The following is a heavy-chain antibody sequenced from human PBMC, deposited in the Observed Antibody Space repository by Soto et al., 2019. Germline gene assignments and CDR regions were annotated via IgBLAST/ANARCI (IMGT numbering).Heavy chain of an antibody. CDR1: GFTFSTYD. Sequence: DVQLLESGGGLVQPGGSLRLSCAASGFTFSTYDMSWVRQAPGKGLESVSSISGSGDRAYYADSVKGRFTVSRDNSKNTLYLQMNSLRAEDSAVYYCAKILSPTRYYWHGMDVWGQGTTVTVSS. CDR3: AKILSPTRYYWHGMDV. D-gene: IGHD1-20*01. J-gene: IGHJ6*02. V-gene: IGHV3-23*01. CDR2: ISGSGDRA.